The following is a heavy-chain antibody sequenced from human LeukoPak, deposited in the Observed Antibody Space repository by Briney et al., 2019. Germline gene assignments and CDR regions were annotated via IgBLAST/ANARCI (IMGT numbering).Heavy chain of an antibody. CDR2: FYHSGST. Sequence: PSETLSLTCTVSGYSIGSDYYWGWIRQPPGKGLEWIGTFYHSGSTYYNPSLNSRVTISVDTSKNQFSLKLSSVTAADTAVYYCARQGYSSGWYPLDYWGQGTLVTVSS. D-gene: IGHD6-19*01. CDR1: GYSIGSDYY. V-gene: IGHV4-38-2*02. CDR3: ARQGYSSGWYPLDY. J-gene: IGHJ4*02.